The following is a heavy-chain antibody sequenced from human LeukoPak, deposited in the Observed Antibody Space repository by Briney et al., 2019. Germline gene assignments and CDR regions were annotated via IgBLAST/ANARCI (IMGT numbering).Heavy chain of an antibody. CDR3: ARALIDYYGSGSYYNLKFDY. CDR1: GFTVSSNY. D-gene: IGHD3-10*01. J-gene: IGHJ4*02. Sequence: GGSLRLSCAASGFTVSSNYMSWVRQAPGKGLEWVSVIYSGGSTYYADSVKGRFTISRDNAKNSLYLQMNSLRAEDTAVYYCARALIDYYGSGSYYNLKFDYWGQGTLVTVSS. V-gene: IGHV3-66*01. CDR2: IYSGGST.